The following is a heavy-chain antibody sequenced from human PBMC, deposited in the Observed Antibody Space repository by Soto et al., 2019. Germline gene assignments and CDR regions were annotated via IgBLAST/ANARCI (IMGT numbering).Heavy chain of an antibody. J-gene: IGHJ6*02. CDR3: ARGSSSHEIYYYYYGMDV. D-gene: IGHD6-6*01. CDR2: ISYDGSNK. Sequence: GESLKISCAASGFTFSSYAMHWVRQAPGKGLEWVAVISYDGSNKYYADSVKGRFTISRDNSKNTLYLQMNSLRAEDTAVYYCARGSSSHEIYYYYYGMDVWGQGTTVTVSS. CDR1: GFTFSSYA. V-gene: IGHV3-30-3*01.